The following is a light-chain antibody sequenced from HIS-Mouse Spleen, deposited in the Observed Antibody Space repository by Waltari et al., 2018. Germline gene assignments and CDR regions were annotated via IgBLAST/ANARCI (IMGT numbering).Light chain of an antibody. CDR2: DDS. CDR3: QVWDSSSDHVV. CDR1: ALPKKY. Sequence: SYELSQPPSVSVSPGQTARITCSGDALPKKYAYWYQPKPGPAPVLVVYDDSDRPSGIPERFSGSNSGNTATLTISRVEAGDEADYYCQVWDSSSDHVVFGGGTKLTVL. V-gene: IGLV3-21*02. J-gene: IGLJ2*01.